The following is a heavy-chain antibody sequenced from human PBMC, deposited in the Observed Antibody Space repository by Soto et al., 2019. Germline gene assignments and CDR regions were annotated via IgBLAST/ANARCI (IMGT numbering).Heavy chain of an antibody. D-gene: IGHD6-13*01. CDR2: IYYSGST. CDR1: GGSISSGGYY. CDR3: ARTPYSSTCFDY. J-gene: IGHJ4*02. V-gene: IGHV4-31*03. Sequence: LSLTCTVSGGSISSGGYYWSWIRQHPGKGLEWIGYIYYSGSTYYNPSLKSRVTISVDTSKNQFSLKLSSVTAADTAVYYCARTPYSSTCFDYWGQGTLVTVSS.